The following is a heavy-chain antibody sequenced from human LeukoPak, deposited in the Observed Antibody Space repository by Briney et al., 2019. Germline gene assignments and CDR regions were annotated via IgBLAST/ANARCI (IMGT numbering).Heavy chain of an antibody. V-gene: IGHV1-24*01. J-gene: IGHJ5*02. CDR1: GYTLTELP. D-gene: IGHD1-26*01. Sequence: EASVKVSCKVSGYTLTELPMHWVRQAPGKGLEWMGGFDPEDGETIYAQKFQGRVTMTEDTSTDTAYMELSSLRSEDTAVYYCATVAYSGSSRWFDPWGQGTLVTVSS. CDR3: ATVAYSGSSRWFDP. CDR2: FDPEDGET.